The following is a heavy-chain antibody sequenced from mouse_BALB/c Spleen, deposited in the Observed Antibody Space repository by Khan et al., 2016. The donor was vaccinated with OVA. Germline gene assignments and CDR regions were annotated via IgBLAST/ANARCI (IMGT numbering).Heavy chain of an antibody. V-gene: IGHV2-6*02. Sequence: HVQLKVSEPRLVAPSQSLSITCTVSAFSLTSYGIHWVRQPPGKGLEWLVVIWSDGSTNYNSVLKSRLSITKDNSNSQVFLKMNSSHTDDTAIYYCARWFDGYSSLYAMDYWGQGTSVTVSS. D-gene: IGHD2-3*01. CDR1: AFSLTSYG. CDR3: ARWFDGYSSLYAMDY. CDR2: IWSDGST. J-gene: IGHJ4*01.